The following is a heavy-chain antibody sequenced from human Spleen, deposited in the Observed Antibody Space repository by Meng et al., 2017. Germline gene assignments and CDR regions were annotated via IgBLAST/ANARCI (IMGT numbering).Heavy chain of an antibody. Sequence: GESLKISCAASGFTFSSYAMSWVRQAPGKGLEWVSAISGSGGSTYYADSVKGRFTTSRDNSKNTLYLQMNSLRAEDTAVYYCAKDGVFYSSGPPDYWGQGTLVTVSS. J-gene: IGHJ4*02. CDR3: AKDGVFYSSGPPDY. D-gene: IGHD6-19*01. CDR1: GFTFSSYA. V-gene: IGHV3-23*01. CDR2: ISGSGGST.